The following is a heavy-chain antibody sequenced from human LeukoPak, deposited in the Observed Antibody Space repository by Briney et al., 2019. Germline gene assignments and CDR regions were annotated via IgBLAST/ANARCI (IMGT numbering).Heavy chain of an antibody. CDR1: GGSISSYY. D-gene: IGHD5-24*01. J-gene: IGHJ4*02. CDR2: IYYSGST. Sequence: KSSETLSLTCTVSGGSISSYYWSRIRQPPGKGLEWIGYIYYSGSTNYNPSLKSRVTISVDTSKNQFSLKPSSVTAADTAVYYCARDGYNLYYFDYWGQGTLVTVSS. V-gene: IGHV4-59*01. CDR3: ARDGYNLYYFDY.